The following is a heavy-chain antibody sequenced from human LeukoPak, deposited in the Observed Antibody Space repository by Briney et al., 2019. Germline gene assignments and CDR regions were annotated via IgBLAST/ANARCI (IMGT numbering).Heavy chain of an antibody. D-gene: IGHD2-21*02. CDR2: INPSGGST. V-gene: IGHV1-46*01. Sequence: EASVKVSCKASGYTFTSYFIHWVRQAPGQGLEWMGIINPSGGSTSYAQKFQGRVTMTRDMSTSTVYMELSSLRSEDTAVYYCARDKFNCGGDCYSKEPDNWFDPWGQGTLVTVSS. J-gene: IGHJ5*02. CDR3: ARDKFNCGGDCYSKEPDNWFDP. CDR1: GYTFTSYF.